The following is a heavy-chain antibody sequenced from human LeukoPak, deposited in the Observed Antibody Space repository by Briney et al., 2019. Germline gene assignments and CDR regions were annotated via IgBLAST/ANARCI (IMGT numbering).Heavy chain of an antibody. J-gene: IGHJ3*02. CDR3: AREVVVVVAATADAFDI. D-gene: IGHD2-15*01. V-gene: IGHV1-46*01. CDR1: GYTFTSYY. Sequence: ASVKVSCKASGYTFTSYYMHWVRQAPGQGLEWMGIINPSGGSTSYAQKFQGRVTMTRDMSTSTVYMELSSLRSEDTAVYYCAREVVVVVAATADAFDIWGRGTMVTVSS. CDR2: INPSGGST.